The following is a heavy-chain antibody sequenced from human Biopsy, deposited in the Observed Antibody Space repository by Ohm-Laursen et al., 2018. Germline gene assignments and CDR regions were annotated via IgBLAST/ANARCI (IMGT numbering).Heavy chain of an antibody. V-gene: IGHV4-39*01. CDR1: GGSISSGSNY. Sequence: SETLSLTCPVSGGSISSGSNYWAWIRQPPGKGLEWIGSVYHSGTTYYSPSLKSQVTISVATSKNQLSLKVTSVPAADTAAYYCARHDGNGPFALDSWGQGTLVTVSS. J-gene: IGHJ4*02. CDR2: VYHSGTT. D-gene: IGHD5-24*01. CDR3: ARHDGNGPFALDS.